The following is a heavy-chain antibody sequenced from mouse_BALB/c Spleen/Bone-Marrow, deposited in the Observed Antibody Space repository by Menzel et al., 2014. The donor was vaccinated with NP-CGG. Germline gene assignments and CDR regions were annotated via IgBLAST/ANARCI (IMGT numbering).Heavy chain of an antibody. CDR1: GYSFTNYW. J-gene: IGHJ3*01. Sequence: QVQLKESGAELVRPGASVKLSCKASGYSFTNYWMNWVKQRPGQGLEWIGMIHPSDSETRLNQKLKDKATLTVDKSSSTAYMQRSSPTSEDSAVYYCARFGNYEGFAYWGQGTLVTVSA. CDR2: IHPSDSET. V-gene: IGHV1-74*01. CDR3: ARFGNYEGFAY. D-gene: IGHD2-1*01.